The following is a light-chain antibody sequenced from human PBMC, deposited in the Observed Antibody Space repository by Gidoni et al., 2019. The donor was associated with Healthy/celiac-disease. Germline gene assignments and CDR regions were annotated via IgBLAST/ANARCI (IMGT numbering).Light chain of an antibody. CDR3: SSYTSSIDVV. CDR1: RSDVGGYNY. Sequence: QSALTQPASVSGSPGQSITISCTGTRSDVGGYNYVSWYQQHPGKAPKLMIYDVSNRPSGVSNRFSGSKSGNTASLTISGLQAEDEADYYCSSYTSSIDVVFGGGTKLTVL. V-gene: IGLV2-14*03. CDR2: DVS. J-gene: IGLJ2*01.